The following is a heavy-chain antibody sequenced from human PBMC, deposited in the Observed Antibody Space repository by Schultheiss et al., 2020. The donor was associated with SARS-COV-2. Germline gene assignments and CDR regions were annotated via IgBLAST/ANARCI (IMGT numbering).Heavy chain of an antibody. V-gene: IGHV1-18*01. J-gene: IGHJ4*02. CDR3: ASCMWQQLVFDY. CDR2: ISAYNGNT. CDR1: GYTFTSYG. D-gene: IGHD6-13*01. Sequence: ASVKVSCKASGYTFTSYGISWVRQAPGQGLEWMGWISAYNGNTNYAQKLQGRVTMTTDTSTSTAYMELSSLRSEDTAVYYCASCMWQQLVFDYWGQGTLVTVSS.